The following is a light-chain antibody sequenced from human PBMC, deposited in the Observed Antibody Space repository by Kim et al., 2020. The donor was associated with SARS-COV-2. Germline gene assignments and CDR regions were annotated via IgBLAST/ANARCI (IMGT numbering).Light chain of an antibody. CDR2: AAS. J-gene: IGKJ2*01. Sequence: DIQMTQSPTSLSASVGDRVTITCRASEIISTFLHWYQQKPGKAPKLLIYAASNLPIGVPSRFRGSGSGTEFALTISSLQPEDFATYYCQQSYIIPRTFGQGTKLEI. CDR1: EIISTF. CDR3: QQSYIIPRT. V-gene: IGKV1-39*01.